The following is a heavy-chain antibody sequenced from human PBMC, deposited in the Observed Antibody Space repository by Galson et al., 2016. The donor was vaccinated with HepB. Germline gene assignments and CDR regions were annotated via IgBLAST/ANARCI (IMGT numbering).Heavy chain of an antibody. CDR2: IDHSGTT. D-gene: IGHD6-13*01. V-gene: IGHV4-4*02. CDR3: ARDREDGRSW. Sequence: SETLSLTCAVSGGSLTSSSWWTWVRQPPGKGLEWIGEIDHSGTTNYNPSLKSRVTISVDRSKNQFSLNVTSVTAADTAVYYCARDREDGRSWRGQGTLVTVAS. J-gene: IGHJ4*02. CDR1: GGSLTSSSW.